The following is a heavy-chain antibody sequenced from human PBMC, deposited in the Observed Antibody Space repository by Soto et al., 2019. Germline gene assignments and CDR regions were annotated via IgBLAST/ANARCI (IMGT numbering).Heavy chain of an antibody. J-gene: IGHJ4*02. Sequence: SETLSLTCTVSGGSISSYYWSWIRQPPGKGLEWIGYIYYSGSTNYNPSLKSRVTISVDTSKNQLSLKLSSVTAADTAVYYCARSPITMVRGVIITPYYFDYWGQGTLVTVSS. CDR3: ARSPITMVRGVIITPYYFDY. D-gene: IGHD3-10*01. CDR2: IYYSGST. CDR1: GGSISSYY. V-gene: IGHV4-59*08.